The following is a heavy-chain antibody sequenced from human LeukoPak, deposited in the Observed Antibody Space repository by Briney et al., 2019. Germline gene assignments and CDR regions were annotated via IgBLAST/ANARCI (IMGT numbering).Heavy chain of an antibody. J-gene: IGHJ5*02. CDR3: ARDAIVRNDFWSGYYLDRGKPGGLNWFDP. CDR1: GYTFTSYG. Sequence: ASVKVSCKASGYTFTSYGISWVRQAPGQGLEWMGWISAYNGNTNYAQKLQGRVTMTTDTSTSTAYMELRSLRSDDTAVYNCARDAIVRNDFWSGYYLDRGKPGGLNWFDPWGQGTLVTVSS. V-gene: IGHV1-18*01. CDR2: ISAYNGNT. D-gene: IGHD3-3*01.